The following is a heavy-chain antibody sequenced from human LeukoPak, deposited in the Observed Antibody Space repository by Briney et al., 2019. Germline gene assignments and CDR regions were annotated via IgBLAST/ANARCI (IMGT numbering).Heavy chain of an antibody. Sequence: PSETLSLTCTVSGGSISTYFWTWIRQFPGKGLEWIDYVSYTGTTSYNPSLKSRVTISVDTSKNHFSLSLSSVTAADTAVYYCARYHQPSGPNWLDRWGQGTLVTVSS. D-gene: IGHD2-15*01. CDR2: VSYTGTT. J-gene: IGHJ5*02. CDR3: ARYHQPSGPNWLDR. V-gene: IGHV4-59*01. CDR1: GGSISTYF.